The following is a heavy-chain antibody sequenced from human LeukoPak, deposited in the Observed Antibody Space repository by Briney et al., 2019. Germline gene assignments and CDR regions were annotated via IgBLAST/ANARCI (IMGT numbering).Heavy chain of an antibody. CDR2: IYYSGST. D-gene: IGHD3-22*01. CDR3: ARERHYYYDSSGYFDY. V-gene: IGHV4-59*01. CDR1: GGSISSYY. Sequence: SETLSLTCTVSGGSISSYYWSWLRQPPGKGLEWIGYIYYSGSTNYNPSLKSRVTISVDTSKNQFSLKLGSVTAADTAVYYCARERHYYYDSSGYFDYWGQGTLVTVSS. J-gene: IGHJ4*02.